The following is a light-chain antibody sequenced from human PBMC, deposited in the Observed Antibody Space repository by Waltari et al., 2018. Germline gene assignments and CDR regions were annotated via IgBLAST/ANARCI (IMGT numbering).Light chain of an antibody. J-gene: IGKJ4*01. Sequence: EIVLTQSPGTLSLSPGERASLSCRASQSLSNNYVAWYQHKPGQAPRLVIFDASRRATGIPDRLSGSGSGTDFTLTISSLEPEDFAVYYCQKYGSTPRPFGGGTKVEIK. V-gene: IGKV3-20*01. CDR1: QSLSNNY. CDR2: DAS. CDR3: QKYGSTPRP.